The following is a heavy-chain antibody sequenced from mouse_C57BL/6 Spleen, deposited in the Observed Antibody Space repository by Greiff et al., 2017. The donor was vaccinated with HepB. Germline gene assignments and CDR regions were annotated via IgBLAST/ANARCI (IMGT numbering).Heavy chain of an antibody. V-gene: IGHV1-81*01. D-gene: IGHD2-4*01. CDR3: ARGGGDYDGTWFAY. J-gene: IGHJ3*01. Sequence: QVQLQQSGAELARPGASVKLSCKASGYTFTSYGISWVKQRTGQGLEWIGEIYPRSGNTYYNEKFKGKATLTADKSSSTAYMELRSLTSEDSAVYFWARGGGDYDGTWFAYWGQGTLVTVSA. CDR1: GYTFTSYG. CDR2: IYPRSGNT.